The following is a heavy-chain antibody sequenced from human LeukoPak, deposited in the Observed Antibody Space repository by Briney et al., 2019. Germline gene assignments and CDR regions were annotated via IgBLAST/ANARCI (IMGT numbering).Heavy chain of an antibody. Sequence: ASVKVSFKASGYSFTSNYIHWVRQAPGQGLEWMGMIYPRDGSTSYAQKFKGRVTVTRDTSTSTVHMGLSGLRSEDTAVYYCARDQEAFDYWGQGTLVTVSS. J-gene: IGHJ4*02. CDR1: GYSFTSNY. CDR2: IYPRDGST. V-gene: IGHV1-46*01. CDR3: ARDQEAFDY.